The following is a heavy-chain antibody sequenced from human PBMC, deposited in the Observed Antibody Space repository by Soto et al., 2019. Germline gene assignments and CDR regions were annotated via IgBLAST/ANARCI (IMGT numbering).Heavy chain of an antibody. CDR3: TVWGMGNDFAAA. J-gene: IGHJ4*02. CDR2: SKNKADSYTT. Sequence: EVQLVEYGGGLVQPGGSLRLSCAASGLTFSDYYMDWVRQAPGKGLEWVGRSKNKADSYTTEYAASVKGRFSISRDASKNSLYRQMNSLKTEDTAVYYCTVWGMGNDFAAAWGQGILVTVSS. D-gene: IGHD2-8*02. CDR1: GLTFSDYY. V-gene: IGHV3-72*01.